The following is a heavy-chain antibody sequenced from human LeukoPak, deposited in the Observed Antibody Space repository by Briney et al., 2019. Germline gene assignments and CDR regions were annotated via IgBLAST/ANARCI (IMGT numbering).Heavy chain of an antibody. V-gene: IGHV1-69*13. D-gene: IGHD3-22*01. Sequence: SVKVSCKASGGTFSSYAISWVRQAPGQGLEWMGGIIPIFGTANYAQKFQGRVTITADESTSTAYMELSSLRSEDTAVYYCASPGGNYYDSSGYPFDYWGRGTLVTVSS. CDR1: GGTFSSYA. CDR2: IIPIFGTA. CDR3: ASPGGNYYDSSGYPFDY. J-gene: IGHJ4*02.